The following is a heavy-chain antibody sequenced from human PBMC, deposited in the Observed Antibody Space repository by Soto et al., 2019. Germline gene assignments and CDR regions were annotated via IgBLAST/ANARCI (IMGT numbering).Heavy chain of an antibody. J-gene: IGHJ4*02. CDR3: ARVSGGPRIAVAAPPYYFDY. CDR2: INPSGGST. V-gene: IGHV1-46*01. Sequence: SVKVSCKASGGTFSSYAISWVRQAPGQGLEWMGIINPSGGSTSYAQKFQGRVTMTRDTSTSTVYMELSSLRSEDTAVYYCARVSGGPRIAVAAPPYYFDYWGQGPLVTVSS. D-gene: IGHD6-19*01. CDR1: GGTFSSYA.